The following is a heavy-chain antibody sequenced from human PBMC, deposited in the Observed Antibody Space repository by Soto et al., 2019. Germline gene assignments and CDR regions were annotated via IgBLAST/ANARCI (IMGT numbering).Heavy chain of an antibody. CDR1: GFTLSVYR. CDR3: AKAHYYGSGSFNV. D-gene: IGHD3-10*01. J-gene: IGHJ6*02. CDR2: IDQDGSER. Sequence: GGSLRLSCAASGFTLSVYRMSWVRQAPGKGLEWVAKIDQDGSERDYVGSVKGRFTVSRDNAKNSLFLQMNSLGVEDTAVYYCAKAHYYGSGSFNVWGQGTTVTVSS. V-gene: IGHV3-7*01.